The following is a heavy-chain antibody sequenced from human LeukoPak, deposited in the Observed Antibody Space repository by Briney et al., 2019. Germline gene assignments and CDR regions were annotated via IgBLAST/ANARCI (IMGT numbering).Heavy chain of an antibody. V-gene: IGHV3-30*18. CDR3: AKIGPLVVVVPAAPDEYGMDV. J-gene: IGHJ6*04. CDR2: ISYDGSNK. CDR1: GFTFSSYG. Sequence: GGSLRLSCAASGFTFSSYGMHWVRQAPGKGLEWAAVISYDGSNKYYADSVKGRFTISRDNSKNTLYLQMNSLRAEDTAVYYCAKIGPLVVVVPAAPDEYGMDVWGKGTTVTVSS. D-gene: IGHD2-2*01.